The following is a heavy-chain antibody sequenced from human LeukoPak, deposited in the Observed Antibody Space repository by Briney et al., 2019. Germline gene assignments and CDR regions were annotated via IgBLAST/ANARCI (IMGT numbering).Heavy chain of an antibody. V-gene: IGHV3-73*01. Sequence: GGSLRLSCAASGFTFSGSAMHWVRQASGKGLEWVGRIRSKANSYATAYAASVKGRFTISRDDSKNTAYLQVNSLKTEDTAVYYCTGHYYDSSGYSAPFDYWGQGTLVTVSS. CDR3: TGHYYDSSGYSAPFDY. CDR1: GFTFSGSA. D-gene: IGHD3-22*01. CDR2: IRSKANSYAT. J-gene: IGHJ4*02.